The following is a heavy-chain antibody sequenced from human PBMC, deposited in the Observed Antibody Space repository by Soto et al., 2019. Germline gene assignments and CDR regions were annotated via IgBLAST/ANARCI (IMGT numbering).Heavy chain of an antibody. CDR3: AKVSGYDEYAFDI. J-gene: IGHJ3*02. V-gene: IGHV3-30*18. Sequence: GGSLRLSCAASGFTFSSYGMHWVRQAPGKGLEWVAVISYDGSNKYYADSVKGRFTISSDNSKNTLYLQMNSLRAEDTAVYYCAKVSGYDEYAFDIWGQGTMVTVSS. CDR2: ISYDGSNK. D-gene: IGHD5-12*01. CDR1: GFTFSSYG.